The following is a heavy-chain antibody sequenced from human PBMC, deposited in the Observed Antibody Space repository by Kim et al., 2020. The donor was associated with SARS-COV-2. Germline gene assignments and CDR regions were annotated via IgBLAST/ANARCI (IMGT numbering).Heavy chain of an antibody. V-gene: IGHV4-39*01. CDR3: ADGREGDFWSGYHAFDI. CDR1: GGSISSSSYY. J-gene: IGHJ3*02. Sequence: SETLSLTCTVSGGSISSSSYYWGWIRQPPGKGLEWIGSIYYSGSTYYNPSLKSRVTISVDTSKNQFSLKLSSVTAADTAVYYCADGREGDFWSGYHAFDIWGQGTMVTVSS. CDR2: IYYSGST. D-gene: IGHD3-3*01.